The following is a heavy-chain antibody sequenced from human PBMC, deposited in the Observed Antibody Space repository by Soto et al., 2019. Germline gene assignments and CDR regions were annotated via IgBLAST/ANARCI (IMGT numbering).Heavy chain of an antibody. CDR3: ARGEAGTYYDFWSGSVNWFDP. CDR2: INHSGST. V-gene: IGHV4-34*01. CDR1: GGSFSGYY. Sequence: SETLSLTCAVYGGSFSGYYWSWIRQPPGKGLEWIGEINHSGSTNCNPSLKSRVTISVDTSKNQFSLKLSSVTAADTAVYYCARGEAGTYYDFWSGSVNWFDPWGQGTLVTVSS. J-gene: IGHJ5*02. D-gene: IGHD3-3*01.